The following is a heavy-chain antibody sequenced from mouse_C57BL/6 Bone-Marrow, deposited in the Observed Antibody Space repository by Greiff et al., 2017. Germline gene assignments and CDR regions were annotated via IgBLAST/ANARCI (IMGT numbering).Heavy chain of an antibody. J-gene: IGHJ3*01. CDR3: ARDERAMGFGY. CDR1: GYTFTSYW. CDR2: IDPSDSYT. Sequence: QVQLQQPGAELVKPGASVKLSCKASGYTFTSYWMPWVKQRPGQGLEWIGGIDPSDSYTNYNQKFKGKATLTVDTSSSTAYMQLSSLTSEDSAVYYCARDERAMGFGYRGQGTLVTVAA. V-gene: IGHV1-59*01. D-gene: IGHD1-1*02.